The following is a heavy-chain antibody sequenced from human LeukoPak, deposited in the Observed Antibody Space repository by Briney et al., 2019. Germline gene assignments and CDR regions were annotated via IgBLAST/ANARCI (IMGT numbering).Heavy chain of an antibody. V-gene: IGHV1-46*03. D-gene: IGHD5-18*01. Sequence: AASVKVSCKASGYTFTSYYMHWVRQAPVHGLEWMGIINPSGGSTSYAQKFQGRVTMTRDTSTSTVYMELSSLRSEDTAVYYCARAPPPGQLWSPPNFWGQGTLVTVSS. CDR3: ARAPPPGQLWSPPNF. CDR2: INPSGGST. J-gene: IGHJ4*02. CDR1: GYTFTSYY.